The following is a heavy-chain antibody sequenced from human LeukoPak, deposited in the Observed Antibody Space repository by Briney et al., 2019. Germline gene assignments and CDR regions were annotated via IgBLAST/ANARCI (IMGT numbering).Heavy chain of an antibody. Sequence: PGGSLRLSCAASGFTFSSYWMSWVRQAPGKGLEWVAIIKQDESEKYYVDSVKGRFTISRDNAKNSLYLQMNSLRAEDTALYYCARRTYYYDSSGYSYYFDYWGQGTLVTVSS. CDR2: IKQDESEK. J-gene: IGHJ4*02. CDR3: ARRTYYYDSSGYSYYFDY. CDR1: GFTFSSYW. D-gene: IGHD3-22*01. V-gene: IGHV3-7*03.